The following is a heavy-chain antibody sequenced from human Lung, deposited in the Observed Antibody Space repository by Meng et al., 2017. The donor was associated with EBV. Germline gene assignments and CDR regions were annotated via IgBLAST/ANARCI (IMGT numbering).Heavy chain of an antibody. CDR3: ASGTPGRSYCDY. V-gene: IGHV1-18*01. D-gene: IGHD2-15*01. CDR1: GYTIGSYG. J-gene: IGHJ4*02. CDR2: FVNYVDT. Sequence: QGHVLQSGTEGEKPGASGRVCCKASGYTIGSYGICWVRQAPGQGLEWMGWFVNYVDTYPAPKFQGRVTMTTDTHTNTAFVELRSLTSDDTAVYYCASGTPGRSYCDYWGQGTLVTVSS.